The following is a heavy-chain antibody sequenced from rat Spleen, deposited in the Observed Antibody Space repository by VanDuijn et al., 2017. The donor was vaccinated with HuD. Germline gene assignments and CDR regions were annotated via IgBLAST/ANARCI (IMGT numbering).Heavy chain of an antibody. CDR1: GFTFNYYW. J-gene: IGHJ4*01. CDR3: TTSRDYVMDA. Sequence: EVQLVESGGGLVHPGRSLKLSCVTSGFTFNYYWMTWIRQAPGKGLEWVASITNASGRTYYPDSVKGRFTISRDNAKSSLYLQMDSLRSEDTATYYCTTSRDYVMDAWGQGASVTVSS. CDR2: ITNASGRT. V-gene: IGHV5-31*01. D-gene: IGHD1-8*01.